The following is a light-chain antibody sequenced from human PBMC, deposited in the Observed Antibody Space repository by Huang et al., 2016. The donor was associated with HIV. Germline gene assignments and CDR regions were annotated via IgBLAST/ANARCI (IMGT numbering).Light chain of an antibody. CDR1: QGISSY. Sequence: DIQMTQSPSSLSASVGDRVTITCRASQGISSYLNWYQQKPGKAPKLLIYAASSLQSGVPSRFSGSGSGTEFTLTISSLQPEDFATYYCQQSYSLLTFGGGTKVEIK. CDR2: AAS. CDR3: QQSYSLLT. V-gene: IGKV1-39*01. J-gene: IGKJ4*01.